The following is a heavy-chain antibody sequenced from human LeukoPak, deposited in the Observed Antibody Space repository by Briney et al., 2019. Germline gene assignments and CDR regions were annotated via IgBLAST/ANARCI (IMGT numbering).Heavy chain of an antibody. CDR3: AKTSLSDASGHYFYMDV. V-gene: IGHV3-30*02. Sequence: PGGSVTLSCAACRFTFNNYGMHWLRKAPGKGREWLAFIRFYGTSKFYGDSEKGLFTISRDNSQNTVSLQVNNLRTEDTALYFCAKTSLSDASGHYFYMDVWGKGTTVTVSS. J-gene: IGHJ6*03. CDR2: IRFYGTSK. CDR1: RFTFNNYG. D-gene: IGHD3-3*01.